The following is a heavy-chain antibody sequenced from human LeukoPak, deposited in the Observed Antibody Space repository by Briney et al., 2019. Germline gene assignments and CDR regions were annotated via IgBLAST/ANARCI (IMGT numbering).Heavy chain of an antibody. CDR1: GFTLSSYA. D-gene: IGHD3-22*01. CDR3: AKLKYYHDSSGYIDY. V-gene: IGHV3-23*01. CDR2: ISTSGVST. J-gene: IGHJ4*02. Sequence: GGSLRLSCVASGFTLSSYAMTWVRQAPGKGLGWVSGISTSGVSTYYADSVKGRFTISRDNSKNTLYLQMNSLRAEDTAVYYCAKLKYYHDSSGYIDYWGQGTLVTVSS.